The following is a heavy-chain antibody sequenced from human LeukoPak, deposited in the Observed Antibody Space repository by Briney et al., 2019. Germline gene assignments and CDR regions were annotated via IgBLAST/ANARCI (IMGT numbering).Heavy chain of an antibody. J-gene: IGHJ4*02. CDR1: GFTFSSYA. V-gene: IGHV3-30*04. D-gene: IGHD3-10*01. Sequence: GGSLRLSCAASGFTFSSYAMHWVRQAPGKGLEWVAVISYDGSNKYYADSVKGRFTISRDNAKNSLYLQMNSLRAEDTAVYYCARSGRFGDVGRYWGQGTLVTVSS. CDR2: ISYDGSNK. CDR3: ARSGRFGDVGRY.